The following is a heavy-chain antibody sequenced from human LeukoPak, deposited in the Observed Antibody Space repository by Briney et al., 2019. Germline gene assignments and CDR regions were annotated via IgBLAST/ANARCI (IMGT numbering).Heavy chain of an antibody. J-gene: IGHJ3*02. V-gene: IGHV1-2*04. CDR3: ARGQSLDAFDI. CDR1: GYTFTGYY. CDR2: INPNSGGT. Sequence: RASVKVSCKASGYTFTGYYMHWVRQAPGQGLEWMGWINPNSGGTNYAQKFQGWVTMTRGTSISTAYMELSRLRSDDTAVYYCARGQSLDAFDIWGQGTMVTVSS.